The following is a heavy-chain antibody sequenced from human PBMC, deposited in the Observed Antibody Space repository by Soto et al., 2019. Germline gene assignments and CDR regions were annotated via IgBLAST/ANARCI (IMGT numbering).Heavy chain of an antibody. Sequence: ASVKVSCKASGGTFSSYAISWARQAPGQGLEWMGGIIPIFGTANYAQKFQGRVTITADESTSTAYMELSSLRSEDTAVYYCATPRLTTFDYWGQGTLVTVSS. J-gene: IGHJ4*02. CDR1: GGTFSSYA. CDR2: IIPIFGTA. V-gene: IGHV1-69*13. CDR3: ATPRLTTFDY. D-gene: IGHD4-4*01.